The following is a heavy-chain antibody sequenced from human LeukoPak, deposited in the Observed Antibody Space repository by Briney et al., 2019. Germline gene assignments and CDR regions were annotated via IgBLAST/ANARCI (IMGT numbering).Heavy chain of an antibody. CDR2: MNPNSGNT. CDR3: ARVRRAAAGRSTDY. D-gene: IGHD6-13*01. CDR1: GYTFTSYD. V-gene: IGHV1-8*02. J-gene: IGHJ4*02. Sequence: ASVKVSCKASGYTFTSYDINWVRQATGQGLEWMGWMNPNSGNTGYAQKFQGRVTMTRNTSISTAYMELSSLRSEDTAVYYCARVRRAAAGRSTDYWGQGTLVTVSS.